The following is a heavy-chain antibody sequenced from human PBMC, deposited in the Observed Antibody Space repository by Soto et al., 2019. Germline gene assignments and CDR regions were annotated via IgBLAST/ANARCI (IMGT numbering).Heavy chain of an antibody. V-gene: IGHV4-31*03. Sequence: SETLSLTCTVSGDSISGGASFWSWIRRPPGKGLEWIANVYYSGSSYYNPSLKSRLTISVDTTKNQFSLQLKSMTAADTAVYYCAKLSCTSSTCYFPGWFDPWGQGTLVTVSS. D-gene: IGHD2-2*01. CDR3: AKLSCTSSTCYFPGWFDP. CDR1: GDSISGGASF. J-gene: IGHJ5*02. CDR2: VYYSGSS.